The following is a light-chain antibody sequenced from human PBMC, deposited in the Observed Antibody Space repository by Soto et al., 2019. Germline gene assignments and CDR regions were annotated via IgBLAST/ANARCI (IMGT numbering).Light chain of an antibody. V-gene: IGKV3-20*01. CDR3: QQYGSSPTWT. CDR2: GAS. J-gene: IGKJ1*01. Sequence: DIVMTQSPATLSVSPGPRSTLSCRASQSISSNLAWYQQKPGQAPRLFIDGASDRATGIPDRFSGSGSGTDFTLTISRLETEDFAVYFGQQYGSSPTWTFGQGTKVDIK. CDR1: QSISSN.